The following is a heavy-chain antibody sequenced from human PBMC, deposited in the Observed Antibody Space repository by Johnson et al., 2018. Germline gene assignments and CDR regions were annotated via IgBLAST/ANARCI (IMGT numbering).Heavy chain of an antibody. D-gene: IGHD5/OR15-5a*01. CDR2: IWFDGPNK. CDR1: GFTFSHYG. V-gene: IGHV3-33*01. J-gene: IGHJ1*01. CDR3: ARGAEYSVEYFQY. Sequence: QVQLVESGGGVVQPGRSLRLSCAASGFTFSHYGMHWVRQAPGKGLEWLALIWFDGPNKYHADSVKGRFTIYRDNSKNTLYLQMNSLGGEDTAVYYCARGAEYSVEYFQYWGQGTLVTVSS.